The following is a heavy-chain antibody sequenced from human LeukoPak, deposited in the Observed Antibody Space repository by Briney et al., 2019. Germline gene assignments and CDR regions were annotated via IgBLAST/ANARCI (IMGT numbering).Heavy chain of an antibody. CDR2: ITGSSVTL. V-gene: IGHV3-9*01. Sequence: GGSLRPSCAASGFKFEDHTMHWVRQAPGKGLEWVSGITGSSVTLDYADSVRGRFTISRDDAKNSLFLQMNSLRAEDTALYYCATATWGSPFHFWGQGTLVTVSS. CDR1: GFKFEDHT. J-gene: IGHJ4*02. D-gene: IGHD7-27*01. CDR3: ATATWGSPFHF.